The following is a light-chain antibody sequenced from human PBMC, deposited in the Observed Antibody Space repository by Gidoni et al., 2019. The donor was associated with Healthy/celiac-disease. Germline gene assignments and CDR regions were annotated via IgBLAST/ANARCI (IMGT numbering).Light chain of an antibody. Sequence: DIQMTQSPSSLSASVGDRVTITCRAIQGISNSLAWYQPKPGKVPKLLIYVASTLQSGVPSRFSGSGSGTDFTLTISSLQPEDVATYYCQKYNSAPRTFGQGTKVEIK. CDR3: QKYNSAPRT. CDR2: VAS. V-gene: IGKV1-27*01. CDR1: QGISNS. J-gene: IGKJ1*01.